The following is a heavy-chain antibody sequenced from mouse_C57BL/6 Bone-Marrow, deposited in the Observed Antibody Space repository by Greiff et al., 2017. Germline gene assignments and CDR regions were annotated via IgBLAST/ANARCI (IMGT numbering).Heavy chain of an antibody. V-gene: IGHV1-50*01. CDR2: IDPSDSYT. Sequence: QVQLKQPGAELVKPGASVKLSCKASGYTFTSYWMQWVKQRPGQGLEWIGEIDPSDSYTNYNQKFKGKATLTVDTSSSTAYMQLSSLTSEDSAVYYCARGWRPWFAYWGRGTLVTVSA. J-gene: IGHJ3*01. CDR3: ARGWRPWFAY. D-gene: IGHD2-3*01. CDR1: GYTFTSYW.